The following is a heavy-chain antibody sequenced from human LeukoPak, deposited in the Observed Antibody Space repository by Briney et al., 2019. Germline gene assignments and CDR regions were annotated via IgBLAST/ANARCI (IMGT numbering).Heavy chain of an antibody. CDR2: IYYSGST. CDR3: ARFTKDSSSSSGYYFDY. Sequence: SETLSLTCTVSGGSISSSSYYWGWIRQPPGKGLEWIGSIYYSGSTYYNPSLKSRVTISVDTSKNQFSLNLSSVTAADTAVYYCARFTKDSSSSSGYYFDYWGQGTLVTVSS. CDR1: GGSISSSSYY. D-gene: IGHD6-13*01. J-gene: IGHJ4*02. V-gene: IGHV4-39*07.